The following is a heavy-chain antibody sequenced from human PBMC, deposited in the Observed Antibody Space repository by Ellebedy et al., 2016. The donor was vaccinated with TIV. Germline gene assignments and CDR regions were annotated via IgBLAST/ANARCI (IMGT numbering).Heavy chain of an antibody. J-gene: IGHJ2*01. Sequence: MPSETLSLTCTVSGGSISSYYWSWIRQPPGKGLEWIGYIHDSEYTNYNHSLKSLVTMSMETSKKQFSLKLSPVTAADTAVYYCARDQYHFDSSGYSYEGWYFDLWGRGTLVTVSS. CDR2: IHDSEYT. CDR3: ARDQYHFDSSGYSYEGWYFDL. D-gene: IGHD3-22*01. V-gene: IGHV4-59*01. CDR1: GGSISSYY.